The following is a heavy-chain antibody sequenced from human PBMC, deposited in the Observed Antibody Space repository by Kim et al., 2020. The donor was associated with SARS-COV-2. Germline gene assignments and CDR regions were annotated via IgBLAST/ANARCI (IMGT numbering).Heavy chain of an antibody. Sequence: ASVKVSCKASGYTFTSYDINWVRQATGQGLEWMGWMNPNSGNTGYAQKFQGRVTMTRNTSISTAYMELSSLRSEDTAVYYCARASVVIVPAAKGDWFDPWGQGTLVTVSS. CDR2: MNPNSGNT. CDR1: GYTFTSYD. J-gene: IGHJ5*02. CDR3: ARASVVIVPAAKGDWFDP. V-gene: IGHV1-8*01. D-gene: IGHD2-2*01.